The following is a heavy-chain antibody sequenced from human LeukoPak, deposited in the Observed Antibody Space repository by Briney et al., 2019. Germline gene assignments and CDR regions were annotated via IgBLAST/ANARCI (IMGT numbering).Heavy chain of an antibody. CDR3: ARLGQYTSSWYKYDYFDY. V-gene: IGHV5-51*01. D-gene: IGHD6-13*01. CDR1: GYTITNSW. J-gene: IGHJ4*02. CDR2: VHLGDSDT. Sequence: GESLKISCKGSGYTITNSWIGWVRQIPGKGLEWVGSVHLGDSDTKYSPSYQGQVTMSVDTSITTAYLQWSSLKASDSAMYFCARLGQYTSSWYKYDYFDYWGQGTQVTVSS.